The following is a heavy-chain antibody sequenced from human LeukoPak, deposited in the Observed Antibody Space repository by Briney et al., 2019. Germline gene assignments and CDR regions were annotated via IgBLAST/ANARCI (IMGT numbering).Heavy chain of an antibody. D-gene: IGHD4-17*01. CDR2: ISSSGSYI. V-gene: IGHV3-21*01. CDR3: ARADTTGGYYFDY. CDR1: GFTFSSNS. J-gene: IGHJ4*02. Sequence: GGSQRLSCAASGFTFSSNSMNWVRQAPGKGLEWVSSISSSGSYIYFADSLKGRFTISRDNAKNSLYLQMNSLRAEDTAVYYYARADTTGGYYFDYWGQGTLVTVSS.